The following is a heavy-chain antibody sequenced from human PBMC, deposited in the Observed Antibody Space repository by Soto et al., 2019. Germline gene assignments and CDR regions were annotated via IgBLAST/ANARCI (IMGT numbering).Heavy chain of an antibody. V-gene: IGHV3-23*01. CDR1: GFTFSSYT. J-gene: IGHJ4*02. D-gene: IGHD3-22*01. Sequence: EVQLLESGGGLVQPGGSLRLSCAASGFTFSSYTMTWVRQAPGKGPEWVSSISGNGESTKYADSVKGRFTISRDNSKNTLYLQINSLRAEDTAVSYCARSPIVMRVVVVPDFFDSWGQGALVPVSS. CDR3: ARSPIVMRVVVVPDFFDS. CDR2: ISGNGEST.